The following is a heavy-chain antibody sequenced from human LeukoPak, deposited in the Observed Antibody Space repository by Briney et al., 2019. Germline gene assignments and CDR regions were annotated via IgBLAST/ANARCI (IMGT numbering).Heavy chain of an antibody. J-gene: IGHJ3*02. V-gene: IGHV4-38-2*02. Sequence: SETLSLTCTVPGYSISSGYYWGWIRQPPGKGLEWIGSIYHSGSTYYNPSLKSRVTISVDTSKNQFSLKLSSVTAADTAVYYCARDGVVRDIVVVPAAKNAFDIWGQGTMVTVSS. CDR1: GYSISSGYY. CDR2: IYHSGST. D-gene: IGHD2-2*01. CDR3: ARDGVVRDIVVVPAAKNAFDI.